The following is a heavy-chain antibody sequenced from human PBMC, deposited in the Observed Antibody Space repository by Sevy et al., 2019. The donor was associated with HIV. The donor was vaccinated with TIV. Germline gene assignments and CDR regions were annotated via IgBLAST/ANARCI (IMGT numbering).Heavy chain of an antibody. Sequence: ASVKVSCKASGGTFSSYAISWVRQAPGQGLEWMGGIIPIFGTANYAQKFQGRVTITADESTSKAYIELSSLRSEDTAVYYCASEHGGGDYYYGMDVWGQGTTVTVSS. CDR3: ASEHGGGDYYYGMDV. V-gene: IGHV1-69*13. CDR1: GGTFSSYA. J-gene: IGHJ6*02. CDR2: IIPIFGTA. D-gene: IGHD3-10*01.